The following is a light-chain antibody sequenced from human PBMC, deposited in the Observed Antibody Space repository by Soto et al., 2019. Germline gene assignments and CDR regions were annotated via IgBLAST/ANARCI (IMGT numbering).Light chain of an antibody. CDR1: TSDVGGYNY. CDR2: DVN. J-gene: IGLJ1*01. CDR3: SSYTSTSTRV. Sequence: QSVLTQPSSVSGAPGQSITISCTGTTSDVGGYNYVSWYQQHPGKAPKVMIYDVNNRPSGVSNRFSGSKSGNTASLTISGLQAEDEADYYCSSYTSTSTRVFGSGTKVTVL. V-gene: IGLV2-14*01.